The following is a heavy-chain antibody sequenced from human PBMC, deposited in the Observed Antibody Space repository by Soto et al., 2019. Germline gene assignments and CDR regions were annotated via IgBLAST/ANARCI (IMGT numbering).Heavy chain of an antibody. Sequence: QVQLVQSGAEVKKPGSSVKVSCKASGGTFSSYTISWVRQAPGQGLEWMGRIIPILGIANYAQKFQGRVTITADKSTGPAHRELSSLGSEDTAVYYCARTFADQPLPPGEGGGAFDIWGQGTMVTVSS. D-gene: IGHD3-16*01. CDR3: ARTFADQPLPPGEGGGAFDI. V-gene: IGHV1-69*02. J-gene: IGHJ3*02. CDR1: GGTFSSYT. CDR2: IIPILGIA.